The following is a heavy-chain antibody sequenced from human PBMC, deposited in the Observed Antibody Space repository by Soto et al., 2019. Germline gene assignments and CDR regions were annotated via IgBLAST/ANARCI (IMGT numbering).Heavy chain of an antibody. CDR3: ASNLYSSSWYESSWFDP. V-gene: IGHV1-3*01. CDR1: GYTFTIYA. D-gene: IGHD6-13*01. Sequence: VASVKVSCKASGYTFTIYAMHWVRQAPGQRLEWMGWINAGNGNTKYSQKFQGRVTITRDTSASTAYMELSSLRSEDTAVYYCASNLYSSSWYESSWFDPWGQGTLVTSPQ. CDR2: INAGNGNT. J-gene: IGHJ5*02.